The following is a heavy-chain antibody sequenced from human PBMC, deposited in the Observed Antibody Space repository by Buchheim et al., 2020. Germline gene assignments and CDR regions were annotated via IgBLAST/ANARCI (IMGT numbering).Heavy chain of an antibody. CDR2: ISSSSSTI. CDR3: ARDKELLRLGYYYYYGMDV. Sequence: EVQLVESGGGLVQPGGSLRLSCAASGFTFSSYSMNWVRQAPGKGLEWVSYISSSSSTIYYADSVKGRFTISRDNAKNSLYLQMNSLRAEDTAVYYCARDKELLRLGYYYYYGMDVWGQGTT. V-gene: IGHV3-48*01. CDR1: GFTFSSYS. J-gene: IGHJ6*02. D-gene: IGHD2-15*01.